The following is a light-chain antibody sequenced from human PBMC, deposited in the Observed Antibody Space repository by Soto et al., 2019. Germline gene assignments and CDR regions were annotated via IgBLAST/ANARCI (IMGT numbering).Light chain of an antibody. V-gene: IGLV2-14*01. CDR2: DVS. Sequence: QSALTQPASVSGSPGQSITISCTGSSSDVGGNKYVSWYQQYPGKAPKLMICDVSNRPSGVSNRFSGSKSGDTASLTISGLQAEDEADYYCSAFTGNTYVFGTGTKVTV. CDR1: SSDVGGNKY. CDR3: SAFTGNTYV. J-gene: IGLJ1*01.